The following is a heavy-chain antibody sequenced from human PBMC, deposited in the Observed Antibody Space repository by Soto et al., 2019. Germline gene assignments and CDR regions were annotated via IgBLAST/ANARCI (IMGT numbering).Heavy chain of an antibody. V-gene: IGHV1-46*01. CDR3: ASAGGRIAALDY. CDR2: INPSGGST. J-gene: IGHJ4*02. D-gene: IGHD6-13*01. CDR1: GYTFTIYY. Sequence: GASVKASCKASGYTFTIYYMHWVQQAPGQGLEWMGIINPSGGSTSYAQKFQGRVTMTRDTSTSTVYMELSSLRSEDTAVYYCASAGGRIAALDYWGQGTLVTVSS.